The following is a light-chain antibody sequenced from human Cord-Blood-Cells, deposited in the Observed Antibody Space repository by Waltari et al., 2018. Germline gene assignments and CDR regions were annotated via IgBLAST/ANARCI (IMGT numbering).Light chain of an antibody. Sequence: EIALTQSPATLSLSPGDTATPSCSASQSVSSYLAWYQQKPGQAPRLLIYDASNRATGIPARFSGSGSGTDFTLTISSLEPEDFAVYYCQQRSNWPYTFGQGTKLEIK. CDR2: DAS. CDR1: QSVSSY. V-gene: IGKV3-11*01. J-gene: IGKJ2*01. CDR3: QQRSNWPYT.